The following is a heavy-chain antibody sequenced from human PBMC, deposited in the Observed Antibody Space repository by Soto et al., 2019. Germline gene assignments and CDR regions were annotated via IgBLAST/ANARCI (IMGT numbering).Heavy chain of an antibody. V-gene: IGHV4-39*01. CDR1: GGSISSSSYY. Sequence: KPSETLSLTCTVSGGSISSSSYYWGWIRQPPGKGLEWIGSIYYSGSTYYNPSLKSRVTISVDTSKNQFSLKLSSVTAADTAVYYCARLDIVVVPAANDYYYYGMDVWGQGTTVTSP. J-gene: IGHJ6*02. CDR2: IYYSGST. CDR3: ARLDIVVVPAANDYYYYGMDV. D-gene: IGHD2-2*01.